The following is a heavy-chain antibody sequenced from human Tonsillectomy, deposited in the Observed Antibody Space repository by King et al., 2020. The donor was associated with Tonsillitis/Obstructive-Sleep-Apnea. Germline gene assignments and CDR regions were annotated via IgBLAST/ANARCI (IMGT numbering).Heavy chain of an antibody. CDR1: GGSFSGYY. CDR2: ISHRGST. J-gene: IGHJ4*02. CDR3: ARGSSVGSFDY. Sequence: VQLQQWGAGLLKPSETLYLTCAVYGGSFSGYYWSWIRQPPGKGLEWIGEISHRGSTYYNPSLKSLVTIAVDTSKNQFSLKLSSVTAADTAVYYCARGSSVGSFDYWGQGTLVTVSS. V-gene: IGHV4-34*01.